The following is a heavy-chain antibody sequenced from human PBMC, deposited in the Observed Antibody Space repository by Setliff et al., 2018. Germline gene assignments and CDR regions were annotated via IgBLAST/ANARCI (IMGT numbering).Heavy chain of an antibody. CDR2: INHSGST. J-gene: IGHJ4*02. CDR3: ARRYNFWSGYFDY. D-gene: IGHD3-3*01. Sequence: SETLSLTCAVYGGSFSDYYWSWIRQPPGKGLEWIGEINHSGSTNYNPSLKSRVTISVDTSKNQFSLKLSSVTAADTAVYYCARRYNFWSGYFDYWGQGTLVTVSS. CDR1: GGSFSDYY. V-gene: IGHV4-34*01.